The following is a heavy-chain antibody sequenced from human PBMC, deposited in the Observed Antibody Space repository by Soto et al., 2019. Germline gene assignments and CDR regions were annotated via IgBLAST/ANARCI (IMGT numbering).Heavy chain of an antibody. CDR2: IYYSGST. CDR1: GGSISSGDYY. CDR3: ARVPTYYYYSNGRSIDAFDI. Sequence: QVQLQESGPGLVKPSQTLSLTCTVSGGSISSGDYYWSWIRQPPGKGLEWIGYIYYSGSTYYNPSLKSRVTISVDTSKNQFSLKLSSVTAADTAVYYCARVPTYYYYSNGRSIDAFDIWGQGTMVTVSS. D-gene: IGHD3-22*01. J-gene: IGHJ3*02. V-gene: IGHV4-30-4*01.